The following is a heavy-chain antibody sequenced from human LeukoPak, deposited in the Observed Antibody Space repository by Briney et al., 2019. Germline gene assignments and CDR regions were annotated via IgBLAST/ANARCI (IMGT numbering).Heavy chain of an antibody. J-gene: IGHJ3*02. D-gene: IGHD3-10*01. CDR1: NGSFSGYY. CDR2: INHSGST. V-gene: IGHV4-34*01. Sequence: PSKTLSLTCAVSNGSFSGYYWSYIRQPPGKGLEWLGEINHSGSTNYNPSLKSRVSISIDTSKNQFSLRLTSVTAADTAVYYCAKSNGYGLIDIWGQGTMVTVSS. CDR3: AKSNGYGLIDI.